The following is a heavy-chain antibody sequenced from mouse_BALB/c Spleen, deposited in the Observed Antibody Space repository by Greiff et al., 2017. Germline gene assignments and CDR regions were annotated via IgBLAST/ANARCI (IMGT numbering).Heavy chain of an antibody. Sequence: QVQLQQSGAELARPGASVKLSCKASGYTFTSYWMQWVKQRPGQGLEWIGAIYPGDGDTRYTQKFKGKATLTADKSSSSAYMQLSSLASEDSAVYYCASYYGNNEGYFDVWGAGTTVTVSS. J-gene: IGHJ1*01. CDR2: IYPGDGDT. D-gene: IGHD2-1*01. CDR1: GYTFTSYW. V-gene: IGHV1-87*01. CDR3: ASYYGNNEGYFDV.